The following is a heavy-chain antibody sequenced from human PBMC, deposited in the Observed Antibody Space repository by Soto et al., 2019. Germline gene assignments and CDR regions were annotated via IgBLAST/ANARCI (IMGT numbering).Heavy chain of an antibody. CDR3: ARLSDILTGYPIDY. D-gene: IGHD3-9*01. CDR2: ISSSSSTI. CDR1: GFTFSSYS. V-gene: IGHV3-48*02. Sequence: GGSLRLSCAASGFTFSSYSMSWVRQAPGKGLEWVSYISSSSSTIYYADSVKGRFTISRDNAKNSLYLQMNSLRDEDTAVYYCARLSDILTGYPIDYWGQGTLVTVSS. J-gene: IGHJ4*02.